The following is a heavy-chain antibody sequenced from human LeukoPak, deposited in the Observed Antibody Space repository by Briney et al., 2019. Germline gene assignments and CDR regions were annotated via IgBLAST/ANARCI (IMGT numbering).Heavy chain of an antibody. CDR1: GGSISSSSYY. Sequence: SETLSLTCTVSGGSISSSSYYWGWIRQPPGKGLEWIGSTYYSGSTYYNPSPKSRVSISVDTSKNHFSLKLSSVTAADTAVYYCARQGYCSGGSCYPVPSFFDPWGQGTLVTVSS. D-gene: IGHD2-15*01. CDR3: ARQGYCSGGSCYPVPSFFDP. V-gene: IGHV4-39*01. J-gene: IGHJ5*02. CDR2: TYYSGST.